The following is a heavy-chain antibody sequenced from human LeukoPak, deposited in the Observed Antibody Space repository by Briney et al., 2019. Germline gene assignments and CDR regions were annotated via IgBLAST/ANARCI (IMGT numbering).Heavy chain of an antibody. J-gene: IGHJ5*02. CDR1: GDSFRSDSYY. Sequence: SQTLSLTCTVSGDSFRSDSYYWSWIRQTAGNGLEWLGHISTSGIANYNPPLRSRVTMSLDTSKNQFSLRVDSVTAADTAVYYCARGGYYGSGNDFRFDPWGQGTLVTVSS. D-gene: IGHD3-10*01. CDR3: ARGGYYGSGNDFRFDP. V-gene: IGHV4-61*09. CDR2: ISTSGIA.